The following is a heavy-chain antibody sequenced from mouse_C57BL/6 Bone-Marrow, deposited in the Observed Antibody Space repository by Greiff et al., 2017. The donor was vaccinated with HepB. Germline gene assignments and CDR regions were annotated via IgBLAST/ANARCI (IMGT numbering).Heavy chain of an antibody. CDR2: IWGVGST. D-gene: IGHD2-4*01. V-gene: IGHV2-6*01. CDR3: AGYDYGFAY. CDR1: GFSLTSYD. Sequence: VQLQQSGPGLVAPSQSLSITCTVSGFSLTSYDVDWVRQSPGKGLEWLGVIWGVGSTNYNSALKSRLSISKDNSKSQVFLKMNSLQTDDTAMYYCAGYDYGFAYWGQGTLVTVSA. J-gene: IGHJ3*01.